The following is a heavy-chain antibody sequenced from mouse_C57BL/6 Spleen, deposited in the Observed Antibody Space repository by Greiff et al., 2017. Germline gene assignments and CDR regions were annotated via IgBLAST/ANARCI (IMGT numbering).Heavy chain of an antibody. V-gene: IGHV7-3*01. J-gene: IGHJ4*01. D-gene: IGHD3-2*02. CDR1: GFTFTAYY. CDR3: ARETAQATFAMDY. Sequence: EVHLVESGGGLVQPGGSLSLSCAASGFTFTAYYMSWVRQPPGKALEWLGFIRNKANGYTTEYSASVKGRFTISRDNSQSILYLQMNALRAEDSATYYCARETAQATFAMDYWGQGTSVTVSS. CDR2: IRNKANGYTT.